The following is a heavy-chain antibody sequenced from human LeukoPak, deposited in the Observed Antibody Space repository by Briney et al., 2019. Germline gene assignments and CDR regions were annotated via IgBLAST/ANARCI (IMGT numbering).Heavy chain of an antibody. Sequence: SETLSLTCTVSGGSISSYYWSWIRQPAGKGLELIGRIHTSGSTNYNPSLKSRATMSVDTSKNQFSLNLSSVTAADTAVYYCARMPHYYDSSGYGGDWLYWGQGTLVTVSS. J-gene: IGHJ4*02. CDR1: GGSISSYY. V-gene: IGHV4-4*07. D-gene: IGHD3-22*01. CDR2: IHTSGST. CDR3: ARMPHYYDSSGYGGDWLY.